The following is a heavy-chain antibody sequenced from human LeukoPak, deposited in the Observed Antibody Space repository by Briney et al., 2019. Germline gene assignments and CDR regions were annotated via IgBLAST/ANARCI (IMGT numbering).Heavy chain of an antibody. CDR3: ARDPARLVRFNMGYGMDV. CDR2: INPNSGGT. CDR1: GYTFTGYY. Sequence: ASVKVSCKASGYTFTGYYMHWVRQAPGQGLEWMGWINPNSGGTNYAQKFQGWVTMTRDTSISTAYMELSRLRSDDTAVYYCARDPARLVRFNMGYGMDVWGQGTTVTVSS. D-gene: IGHD6-19*01. V-gene: IGHV1-2*04. J-gene: IGHJ6*02.